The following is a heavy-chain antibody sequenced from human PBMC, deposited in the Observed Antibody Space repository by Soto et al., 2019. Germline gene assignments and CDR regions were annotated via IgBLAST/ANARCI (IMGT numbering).Heavy chain of an antibody. V-gene: IGHV3-30-3*01. D-gene: IGHD2-2*01. CDR1: GFTFSSYA. CDR2: ISYDGSNK. CDR3: ARDLRSSTSSYGMDV. Sequence: QVQLVESGGGVVQPGRSLRLSCAASGFTFSSYAMHWVRQAPGKGLEWVAVISYDGSNKYYADSVKGRFTISRDNSKNTLYLQMNSLRAEDTAVYYCARDLRSSTSSYGMDVW. J-gene: IGHJ6*01.